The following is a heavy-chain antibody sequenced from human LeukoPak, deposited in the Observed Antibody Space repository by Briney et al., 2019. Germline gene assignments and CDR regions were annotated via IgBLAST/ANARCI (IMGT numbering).Heavy chain of an antibody. V-gene: IGHV3-7*02. D-gene: IGHD5-24*01. CDR3: ASAESWLQHFDY. J-gene: IGHJ4*02. Sequence: GGSLRLSCAASGFTFSSSWMSWVRQTPGKGLEWVANVKQDGSEKYYVDSVKGRFTISRDNAKNSLYLQMNRLSAEDTAVYYCASAESWLQHFDYWGQGTLVTVSS. CDR1: GFTFSSSW. CDR2: VKQDGSEK.